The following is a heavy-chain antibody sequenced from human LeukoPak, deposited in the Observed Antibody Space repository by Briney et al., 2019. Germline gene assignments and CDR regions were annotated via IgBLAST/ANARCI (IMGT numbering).Heavy chain of an antibody. CDR2: FDPEDGET. J-gene: IGHJ4*02. Sequence: ASVKVPCKASGYTFTGYYMHWVRQAPGKGLEWMGGFDPEDGETIYAQKFQGRVTMTEDTSTDTAYMELSSLRSEDTAVYYCATPLFGRFLEWLSPAYYFDYWGQGTLVTVSS. D-gene: IGHD3-3*01. CDR3: ATPLFGRFLEWLSPAYYFDY. V-gene: IGHV1-24*01. CDR1: GYTFTGYY.